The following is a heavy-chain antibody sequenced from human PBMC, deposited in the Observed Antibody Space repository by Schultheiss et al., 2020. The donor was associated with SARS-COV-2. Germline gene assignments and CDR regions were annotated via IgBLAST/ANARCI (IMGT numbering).Heavy chain of an antibody. D-gene: IGHD3-22*01. J-gene: IGHJ4*02. Sequence: GGSLRLSCAASGFTFSSYWMHWVRQAPGKGLVWVSRINSDGSSTSYADSVKGRFTISRDNAKNTLYLQMNSLRAEDTAVYYCAKGGSGYYHNYFDYWGQGTLVTVSS. CDR2: INSDGSST. CDR1: GFTFSSYW. CDR3: AKGGSGYYHNYFDY. V-gene: IGHV3-74*01.